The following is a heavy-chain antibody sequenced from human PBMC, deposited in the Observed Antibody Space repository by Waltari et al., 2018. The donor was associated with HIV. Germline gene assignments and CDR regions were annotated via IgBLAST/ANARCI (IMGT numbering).Heavy chain of an antibody. V-gene: IGHV3-66*01. CDR1: GFTVSRNH. D-gene: IGHD1-1*01. CDR3: ARVDRAGTTSGWDVFDI. Sequence: EVQLVASGGGLVRPGGSRRLSCAASGFTVSRNHMGWVRQTPGKGLEYVSVMYSGGTTHYADSVNGRFTISRDSSKSALYLQMNTLRAEDTALYYCARVDRAGTTSGWDVFDIWGQGTMVTVSS. J-gene: IGHJ3*02. CDR2: MYSGGTT.